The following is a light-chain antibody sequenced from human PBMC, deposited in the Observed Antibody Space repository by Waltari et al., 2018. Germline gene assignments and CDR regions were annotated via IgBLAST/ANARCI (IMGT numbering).Light chain of an antibody. CDR1: SSNIGRNS. Sequence: QSLLTQPPSISGAPGQRVTISCSGGSSNIGRNSVNWYGQVPGTAPKLLMYRRHQRPSGVSDRFSGSKAGTSASLAIIGRLAADEADYICATWDDSLNAWIFGGGTRVTVL. CDR3: ATWDDSLNAWI. V-gene: IGLV1-44*01. CDR2: RRH. J-gene: IGLJ2*01.